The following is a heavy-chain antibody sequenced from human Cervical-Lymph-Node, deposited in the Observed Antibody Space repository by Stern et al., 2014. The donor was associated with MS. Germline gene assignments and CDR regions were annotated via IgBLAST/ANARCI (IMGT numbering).Heavy chain of an antibody. D-gene: IGHD5-12*01. Sequence: QVQLVQSGGGLVKPGGSLRLSCEASGFTFSDYYLSWIRLAPGKGLEWVSYISGSSSPIYYAASVKGRFTVSRDNAKNSLYLQMNSLRVEDTAVYYCVRDRVVYSGYDRGMDVWGQGTTVTVSS. CDR2: ISGSSSPI. J-gene: IGHJ6*02. CDR1: GFTFSDYY. V-gene: IGHV3-11*01. CDR3: VRDRVVYSGYDRGMDV.